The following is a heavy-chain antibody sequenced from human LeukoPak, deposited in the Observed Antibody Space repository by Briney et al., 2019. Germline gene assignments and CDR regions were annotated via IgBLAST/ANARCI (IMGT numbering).Heavy chain of an antibody. V-gene: IGHV4-59*12. CDR3: ASSSGWSDY. CDR1: GGSISSYY. CDR2: IYHSGST. J-gene: IGHJ4*02. Sequence: PSETLSLTCTVSGGSISSYYWSWIRQPPGKGLEWIGYIYHSGSTYYNPSLKSRVTISVDRSKNQFSLKLSSVTAADTAVYYCASSSGWSDYWGQGTPVTVSS. D-gene: IGHD6-19*01.